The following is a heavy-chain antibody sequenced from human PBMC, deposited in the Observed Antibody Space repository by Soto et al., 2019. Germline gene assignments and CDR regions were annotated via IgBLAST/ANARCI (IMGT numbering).Heavy chain of an antibody. CDR1: GYTFTGYY. V-gene: IGHV1-2*04. Sequence: ASVKVSCKASGYTFTGYYMHWVRQAPGQGLEWMGWINPNSGGTNYAQKFQGWVTMTRDTSVSTAYMELSRLRSDDTAVYYCARWSRYDFWSGYTDYGMDVWGQGTTVTVSS. J-gene: IGHJ6*02. CDR2: INPNSGGT. D-gene: IGHD3-3*01. CDR3: ARWSRYDFWSGYTDYGMDV.